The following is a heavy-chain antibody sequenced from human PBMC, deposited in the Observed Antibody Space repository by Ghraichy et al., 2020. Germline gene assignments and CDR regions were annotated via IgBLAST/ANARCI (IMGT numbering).Heavy chain of an antibody. CDR1: GYTLTELS. D-gene: IGHD3-10*01. CDR2: FDPEDGET. Sequence: ALVKVSCKVSGYTLTELSMHWVRQAPGKGLEWMGGFDPEDGETIYAQKFQGRVTMTEDTSTDTAYMELSSLRSEDTAVYYCATYQQAARARSGSYDYWGQGTLVTVSS. CDR3: ATYQQAARARSGSYDY. J-gene: IGHJ4*02. V-gene: IGHV1-24*01.